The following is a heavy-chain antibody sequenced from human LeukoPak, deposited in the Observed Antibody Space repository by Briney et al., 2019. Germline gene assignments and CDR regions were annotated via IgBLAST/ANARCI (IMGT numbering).Heavy chain of an antibody. D-gene: IGHD6-19*01. CDR1: GYTFTRYW. Sequence: GESLNISCKGSGYTFTRYWIGWVRQMPGKGLEWMGIIYPGDSDTRYSPSFQGQVTISADKSITTAYMQWSSLKASDTAIYYCVRTSGWYSSWFDPWGQGTLVTVSS. V-gene: IGHV5-51*01. CDR2: IYPGDSDT. CDR3: VRTSGWYSSWFDP. J-gene: IGHJ5*02.